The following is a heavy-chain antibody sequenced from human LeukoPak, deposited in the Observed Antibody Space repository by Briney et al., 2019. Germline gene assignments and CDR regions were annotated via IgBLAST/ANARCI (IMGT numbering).Heavy chain of an antibody. CDR2: VYYSGST. J-gene: IGHJ3*02. CDR1: GGSISSYY. D-gene: IGHD1-1*01. V-gene: IGHV4-59*01. Sequence: SETLSLTCTVYGGSISSYYWRWIRQPAGKGLEWIGYVYYSGSTNYNPSLKSRVTISGDTSKNQLSLKLSSVTTSDTAVYHCARDSRTTTAFDIWGQGTMVTVSS. CDR3: ARDSRTTTAFDI.